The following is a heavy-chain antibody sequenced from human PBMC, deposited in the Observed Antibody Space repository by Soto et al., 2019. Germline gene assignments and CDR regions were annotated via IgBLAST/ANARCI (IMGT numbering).Heavy chain of an antibody. CDR2: IGTLFDR. CDR3: ARGPSNDFVSSPPPMFDP. Sequence: GGSLRLSCVASGFNFETHDMHWVRQVTGKGLEWVAGIGTLFDRFYPDSVKGRFTISRENAKTSVFLQMNKLRTGDTGIYYCARGPSNDFVSSPPPMFDPRGQGTLVTVSS. V-gene: IGHV3-13*01. CDR1: GFNFETHD. D-gene: IGHD1-1*01. J-gene: IGHJ5*02.